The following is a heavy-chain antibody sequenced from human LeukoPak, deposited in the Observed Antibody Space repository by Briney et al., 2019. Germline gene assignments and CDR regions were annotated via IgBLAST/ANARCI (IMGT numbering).Heavy chain of an antibody. D-gene: IGHD3-10*01. Sequence: GASVKVSCKASGYTFTGYYMHWVRQAPGQGLEWMGWINPNSGGTNYAQKFQGRVTMTRDTSISTAYMELSRLRSDDTAVYYCARKGDGFGETKNWFDPWGQGTLVTVSS. CDR1: GYTFTGYY. J-gene: IGHJ5*02. V-gene: IGHV1-2*02. CDR2: INPNSGGT. CDR3: ARKGDGFGETKNWFDP.